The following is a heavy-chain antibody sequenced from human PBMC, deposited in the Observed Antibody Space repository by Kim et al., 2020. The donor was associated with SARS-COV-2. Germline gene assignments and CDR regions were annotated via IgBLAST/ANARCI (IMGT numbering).Heavy chain of an antibody. CDR1: GFTFSSYA. CDR2: ISGSGAST. Sequence: GGSLRLSCAASGFTFSSYAMSWVRQAPGKGLEWVSAISGSGASTYYADSVKGRFTISRDNSKNTLYLQMNSLRAEDTAVYYCAKYNYYDSSGYYPDFVYWGKGTLVTVSS. V-gene: IGHV3-23*01. J-gene: IGHJ4*02. D-gene: IGHD3-22*01. CDR3: AKYNYYDSSGYYPDFVY.